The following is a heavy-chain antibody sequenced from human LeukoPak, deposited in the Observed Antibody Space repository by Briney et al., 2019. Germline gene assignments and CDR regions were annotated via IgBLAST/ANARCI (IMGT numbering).Heavy chain of an antibody. CDR2: IQQNGGGK. J-gene: IGHJ4*02. V-gene: IGHV3-7*01. Sequence: GGSLSLSCAASGFTFSSYSTNWVRQAPGKGLEGVANIQQNGGGKHYVDSVKGRFTISRDNAKNSLYLQMDNLRAEDTAVYYCATGGDLYCTTANCLPFDYWGQGTLVTVSS. CDR1: GFTFSSYS. D-gene: IGHD2-8*01. CDR3: ATGGDLYCTTANCLPFDY.